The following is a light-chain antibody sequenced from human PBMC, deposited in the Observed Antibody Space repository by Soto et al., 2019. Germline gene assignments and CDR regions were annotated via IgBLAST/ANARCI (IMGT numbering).Light chain of an antibody. J-gene: IGLJ1*01. CDR3: GADHGSGSDFVYV. V-gene: IGLV9-49*03. CDR2: VGTGGLVG. Sequence: QSVLSQPPSASASLGASVTLTCTLTSAYGSYKVDWYQRRPGKGPRFVMRVGTGGLVGSKGDGFPDRFSVLGSGLNRYLTIKDIQEEDEGDYFCGADHGSGSDFVYVFGSGTKVTVL. CDR1: SAYGSYK.